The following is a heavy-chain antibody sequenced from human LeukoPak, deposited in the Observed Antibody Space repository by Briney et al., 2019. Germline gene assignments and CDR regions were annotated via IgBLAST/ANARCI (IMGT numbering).Heavy chain of an antibody. CDR1: GFTFSYYD. CDR3: AKGPTYEGLPYYFDY. D-gene: IGHD3-22*01. J-gene: IGHJ4*02. CDR2: ISSNGGST. Sequence: PGGSLRLSCSASGFTFSYYDMHWVRQAAGKGLEFVSGISSNGGSTYYADSLKGRFTVSRDNSNNTLYLQMSSLRAEDTAIYYCAKGPTYEGLPYYFDYGGQGTLVTVSS. V-gene: IGHV3-64D*09.